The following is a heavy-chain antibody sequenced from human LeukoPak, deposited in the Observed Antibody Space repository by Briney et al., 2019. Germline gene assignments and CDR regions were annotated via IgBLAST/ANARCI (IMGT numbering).Heavy chain of an antibody. Sequence: SSSSSYIYYADSVKGRFTISRDNAKNSLYLQMNSLRAEDTAVYYCASHLEYYYGSGSYYTNWGQGTLVTVSS. CDR2: SSSSSYI. J-gene: IGHJ4*02. V-gene: IGHV3-21*01. D-gene: IGHD3-10*01. CDR3: ASHLEYYYGSGSYYTN.